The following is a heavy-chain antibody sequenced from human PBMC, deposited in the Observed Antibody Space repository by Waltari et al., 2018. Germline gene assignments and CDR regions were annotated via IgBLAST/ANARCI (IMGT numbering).Heavy chain of an antibody. J-gene: IGHJ4*02. V-gene: IGHV4-61*02. Sequence: QVQLQESGPGLVKPSQTLSLTCTVSGGSISSGSYYWSWIRQPAGKGLEWIGRIYTSGSTNYNPSRKSRVTIAVETSKNQFSLKLSSVTAADTAVYYCARGLYSGSDFDYWGQGTLVTVSS. CDR3: ARGLYSGSDFDY. CDR2: IYTSGST. D-gene: IGHD5-12*01. CDR1: GGSISSGSYY.